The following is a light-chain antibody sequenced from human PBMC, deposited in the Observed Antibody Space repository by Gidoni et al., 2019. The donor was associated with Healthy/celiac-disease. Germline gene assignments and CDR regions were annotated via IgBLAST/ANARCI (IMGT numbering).Light chain of an antibody. CDR2: GAS. J-gene: IGKJ4*01. CDR3: QQYGS. CDR1: QSVSSSY. V-gene: IGKV3-20*01. Sequence: DIVLTQSPGTLSLSPGERATLSCRASQSVSSSYLAWYQQKPGQAPRLLIYGASSRATGIPDRFSGSGSGTDFTLTISRLEPEDFAVYYCQQYGSFXGXTKVEIK.